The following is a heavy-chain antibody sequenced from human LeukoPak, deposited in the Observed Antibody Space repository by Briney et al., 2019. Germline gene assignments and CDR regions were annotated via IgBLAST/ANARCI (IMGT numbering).Heavy chain of an antibody. V-gene: IGHV3-49*04. CDR2: IRSKAYGGTT. D-gene: IGHD1-26*01. CDR3: TRVVSGSYFIPPDY. CDR1: GFTFGDYA. Sequence: GGSLRLSCTASGFTFGDYAMSWVRQAPGKGLEWVGFIRSKAYGGTTEYAASVKGRFTISRDDSKSIAYLQMNSLKTEDTAVYYCTRVVSGSYFIPPDYWAREPWSPSPQ. J-gene: IGHJ4*02.